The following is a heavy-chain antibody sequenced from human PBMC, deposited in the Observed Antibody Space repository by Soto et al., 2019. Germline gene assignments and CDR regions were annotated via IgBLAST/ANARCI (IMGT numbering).Heavy chain of an antibody. CDR1: GFTFSSNG. V-gene: IGHV3-74*01. D-gene: IGHD3-16*01. J-gene: IGHJ4*02. CDR3: IGQRFRYDDGSQDFDY. Sequence: GGSLRLSCAASGFTFSSNGIHWFRQAPWKGLVWVSRINGDGSSTSYADSVKGRFTISRDNAKSTLYLQMNSLRVEDTAVYYCIGQRFRYDDGSQDFDYWGQGTLVAVSS. CDR2: INGDGSST.